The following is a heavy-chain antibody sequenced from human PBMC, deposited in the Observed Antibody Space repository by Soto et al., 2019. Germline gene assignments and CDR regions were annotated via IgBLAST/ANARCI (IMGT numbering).Heavy chain of an antibody. Sequence: PSETLSLTCAVYGGSFSGYYWSWIRQPPGKGLEWIGEINHSGSTNYNPSLKSRVTISVDTSKNQFSLKLSSVTAADTAVYYCARSSLLWFGELRYYYYYMDVWGKGTTVTVSS. V-gene: IGHV4-34*01. CDR1: GGSFSGYY. J-gene: IGHJ6*03. CDR2: INHSGST. D-gene: IGHD3-10*01. CDR3: ARSSLLWFGELRYYYYYMDV.